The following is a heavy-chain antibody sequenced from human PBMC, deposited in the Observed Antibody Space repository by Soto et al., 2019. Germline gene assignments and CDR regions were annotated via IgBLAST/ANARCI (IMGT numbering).Heavy chain of an antibody. CDR3: ARRCSSAFDI. J-gene: IGHJ3*02. D-gene: IGHD6-13*01. CDR1: GGSISSYY. V-gene: IGHV4-59*08. CDR2: IYYSGST. Sequence: PSETLSLTCTVSGGSISSYYWSWIRQPPGKGLEWIGYIYYSGSTNYNPSLKSRVTISVDTSKNQFSLKLSSVTAADTAVYDCARRCSSAFDIWGQGTMVTVSS.